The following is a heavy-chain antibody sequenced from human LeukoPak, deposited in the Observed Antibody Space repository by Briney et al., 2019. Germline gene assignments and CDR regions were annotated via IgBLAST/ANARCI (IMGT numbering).Heavy chain of an antibody. V-gene: IGHV3-23*01. CDR3: AKVPGSSTTG. D-gene: IGHD3-10*01. CDR2: ISGSGGST. CDR1: GFTFTNYG. J-gene: IGHJ4*02. Sequence: GGSLRLSCAASGFTFTNYGMHWVRQAPGKGLEWVSAISGSGGSTYYADSVKGRFTISRDNSKNTLYLQMNSLRAEDTAVYYCAKVPGSSTTGWGQGTLVTVSS.